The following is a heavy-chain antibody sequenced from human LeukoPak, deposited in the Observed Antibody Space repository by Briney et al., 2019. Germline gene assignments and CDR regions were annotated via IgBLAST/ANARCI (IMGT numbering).Heavy chain of an antibody. CDR1: GFTFSSYG. J-gene: IGHJ4*02. CDR3: AKVQRSDFNMNFDS. V-gene: IGHV3-48*01. CDR2: MNSDSSTI. Sequence: PGGSLRLSCAASGFTFSSYGMNWVRRAPGKGLEWISYMNSDSSTIYHADSVKGRFTISRDNSKNTVYLQMNSLRAGDTAVYYCAKVQRSDFNMNFDSWGQGTLVTVSS. D-gene: IGHD3/OR15-3a*01.